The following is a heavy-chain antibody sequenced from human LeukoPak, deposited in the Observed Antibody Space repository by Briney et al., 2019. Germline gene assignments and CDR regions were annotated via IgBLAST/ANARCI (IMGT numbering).Heavy chain of an antibody. J-gene: IGHJ4*02. CDR2: ISVSGGGT. Sequence: PGGSLRLSCAASGFTFSSCAMSWVGQGPGKGLGWVSAISVSGGGTYYADSVKGRFTISRDNSKNKLYLQMNSLRAEDTAVYYCAKTGYDYIWGSYRPTFFDYWGQGTLVTVSS. V-gene: IGHV3-23*01. D-gene: IGHD3-16*02. CDR3: AKTGYDYIWGSYRPTFFDY. CDR1: GFTFSSCA.